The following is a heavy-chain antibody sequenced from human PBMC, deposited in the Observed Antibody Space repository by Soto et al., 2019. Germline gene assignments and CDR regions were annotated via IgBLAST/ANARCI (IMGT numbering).Heavy chain of an antibody. D-gene: IGHD6-13*01. CDR2: IYWDDDK. V-gene: IGHV2-5*02. CDR3: AHVHWAASGTRYYFDY. J-gene: IGHJ4*02. CDR1: GFSFSTSAVG. Sequence: QITLKESGPTLVKPTQTLTLTCTFSGFSFSTSAVGVGWIRQPPGKALEWLALIYWDDDKRYSPSLKSRLTNTKDTSRTQVVVTMTNMDPVDTATYYCAHVHWAASGTRYYFDYWGQGNLVTVSS.